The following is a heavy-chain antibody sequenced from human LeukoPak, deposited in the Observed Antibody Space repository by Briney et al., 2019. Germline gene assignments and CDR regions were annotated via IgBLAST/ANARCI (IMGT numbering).Heavy chain of an antibody. CDR2: ISYHGDIT. D-gene: IGHD3-10*01. V-gene: IGHV3-30*01. Sequence: GGSLRLSCAASGLTFSSYAMHWVRQAPGKGLEWVALISYHGDITYYADSVKGRFTLSRDNSKTTLFLQLNSLRAEDTAVYYCARDSTYYYDSGSSGPHYFDFWGQGTLVTISS. CDR1: GLTFSSYA. CDR3: ARDSTYYYDSGSSGPHYFDF. J-gene: IGHJ4*02.